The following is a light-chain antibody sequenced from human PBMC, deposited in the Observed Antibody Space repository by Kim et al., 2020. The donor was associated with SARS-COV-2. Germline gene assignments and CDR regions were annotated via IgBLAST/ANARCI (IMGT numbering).Light chain of an antibody. V-gene: IGKV1-33*01. CDR3: QQYDNLPT. CDR2: DAT. J-gene: IGKJ4*01. Sequence: SAPVGARVNITCQASQDINNHLNWYQQKPGKAPNLLIYDATKLETGVPSRFSGSGSGTDFTLTISSLQPEDIATYYCQQYDNLPTFGGGTKVDIK. CDR1: QDINNH.